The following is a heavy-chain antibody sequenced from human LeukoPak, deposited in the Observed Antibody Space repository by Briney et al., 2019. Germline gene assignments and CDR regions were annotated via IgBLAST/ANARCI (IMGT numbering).Heavy chain of an antibody. J-gene: IGHJ6*03. CDR1: GVSLRGYY. V-gene: IGHV4-34*01. CDR2: ISHEGDS. D-gene: IGHD1-7*01. Sequence: SETLSLTCAVYGVSLRGYYWSWIRQSPEKGLEWIGEISHEGDSIYNPSLKSRLTLSVDISKNQFSLNLRSVTAADTAVYYCARGRNYVSDYYFDVWGKGTTVIASS. CDR3: ARGRNYVSDYYFDV.